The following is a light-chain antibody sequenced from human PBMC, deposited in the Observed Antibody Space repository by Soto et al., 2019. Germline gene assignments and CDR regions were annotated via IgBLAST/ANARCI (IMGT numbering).Light chain of an antibody. V-gene: IGKV1-39*01. J-gene: IGKJ1*01. Sequence: DIQMTQSPSSLSASIGDRVTISCRSSQSISSYLNWYQQRPGKAPKLLIYAASNLQSGVPSRFSGSGSGTDFTLAISSLQPEDFATYHCQQSDSTPWTFGHGTKVEIK. CDR3: QQSDSTPWT. CDR1: QSISSY. CDR2: AAS.